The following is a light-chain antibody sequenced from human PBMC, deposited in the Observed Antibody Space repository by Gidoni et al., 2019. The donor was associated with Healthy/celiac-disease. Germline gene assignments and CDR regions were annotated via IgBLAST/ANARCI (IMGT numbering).Light chain of an antibody. J-gene: IGLJ2*01. CDR3: SSYAGSYTLVV. CDR2: DVS. CDR1: SSDVGGYNY. V-gene: IGLV2-11*01. Sequence: QSALTQPRSVSGSPGQSVTIPCTGTSSDVGGYNYVSWYQQHPGKAPKLMIYDVSKRPSGVPDRFSGSKSGNTASMTNSGLQAEDEADYYCSSYAGSYTLVVFGGGTKLTVL.